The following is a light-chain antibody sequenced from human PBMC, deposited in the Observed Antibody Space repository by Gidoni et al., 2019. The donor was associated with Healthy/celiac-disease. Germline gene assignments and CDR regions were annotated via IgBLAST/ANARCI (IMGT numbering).Light chain of an antibody. CDR2: DAS. CDR3: QQRSNWYT. V-gene: IGKV3-11*01. J-gene: IGKJ2*01. CDR1: QSVSSY. Sequence: EIVLTQSPATLSLSPGERATLSCRASQSVSSYLAWYQQKPGQAPRLLIYDASNRATGIPARFSGSVSGTDFTLPISSLEPEDFAVYYCQQRSNWYTFGQGTKLEIK.